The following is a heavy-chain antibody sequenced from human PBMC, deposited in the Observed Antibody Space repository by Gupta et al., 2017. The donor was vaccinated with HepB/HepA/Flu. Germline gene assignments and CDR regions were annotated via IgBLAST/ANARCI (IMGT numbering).Heavy chain of an antibody. Sequence: EVQLMESGGGLVKPGGSLRLSCAASGFSVSSYSMNWVRQAPGKGLEWVSSISSSSNYIYYADSVKGRFTISRDNAKNSLYLQMNSLRGEDTAVYYCARVSLVRKVTFRPIDYWGQGTLVTVSS. CDR1: GFSVSSYS. CDR2: ISSSSNYI. V-gene: IGHV3-21*01. J-gene: IGHJ4*02. CDR3: ARVSLVRKVTFRPIDY. D-gene: IGHD3-10*01.